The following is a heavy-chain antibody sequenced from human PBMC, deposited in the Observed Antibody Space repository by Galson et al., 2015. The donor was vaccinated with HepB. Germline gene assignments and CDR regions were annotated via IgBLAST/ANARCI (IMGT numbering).Heavy chain of an antibody. CDR3: ARITSRKRGWFDP. D-gene: IGHD1-14*01. CDR2: IYPGDSDT. CDR1: GYSFSTYW. Sequence: QSGAEVKKPGESLRISCKGSGYSFSTYWIGWVRQMPGKGLEWMGIIYPGDSDTRYSPSFQGQVTISADKSISTAYLQWSSLKASDTAMYYCARITSRKRGWFDPWGQGTLVTVSS. V-gene: IGHV5-51*01. J-gene: IGHJ5*02.